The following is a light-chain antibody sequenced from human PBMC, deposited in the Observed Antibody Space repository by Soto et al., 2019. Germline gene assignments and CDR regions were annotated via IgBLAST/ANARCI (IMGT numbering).Light chain of an antibody. CDR1: QSVGSY. CDR2: DAS. Sequence: EIVLTQSPATLSLSPGDIATLSCRASQSVGSYLGWYQQRPGQAPRLLIYDASNKTTGIPATFSGSGSGTDFTLTISSLEPEGFAVCYCQQRSDWPSTFGGGTKVEIK. J-gene: IGKJ4*01. V-gene: IGKV3-11*01. CDR3: QQRSDWPST.